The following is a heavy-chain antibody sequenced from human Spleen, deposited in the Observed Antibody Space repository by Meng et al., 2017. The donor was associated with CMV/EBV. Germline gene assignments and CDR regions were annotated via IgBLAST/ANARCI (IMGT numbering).Heavy chain of an antibody. J-gene: IGHJ4*02. Sequence: GESLKISCAASGFTFSNHAMSWVRQAPGKGLEWISGISNSGGRTYNADSVKGRFTISRDNSKNTLYLQMNSLRAEDTAAYYCASGLWSDYWGQGTLVTVSS. D-gene: IGHD2-21*01. CDR2: ISNSGGRT. V-gene: IGHV3-23*01. CDR3: ASGLWSDY. CDR1: GFTFSNHA.